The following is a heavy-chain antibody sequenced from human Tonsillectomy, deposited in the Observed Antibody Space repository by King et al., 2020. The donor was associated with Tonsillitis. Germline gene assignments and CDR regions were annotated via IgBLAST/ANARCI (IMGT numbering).Heavy chain of an antibody. CDR2: TYYRSKWYN. CDR1: GDSVSSNSAG. D-gene: IGHD3-10*01. J-gene: IGHJ5*02. Sequence: VQLQQSGPGLVKPSQTLSLTCAISGDSVSSNSAGWNWIRQSPSRGREWLGRTYYRSKWYNDYAVSVKSRITINPDTSKNQFSLQLNSVTPEDTAVYYCAGGGLVRGAIGWFDPWGQGTLVTVSS. CDR3: AGGGLVRGAIGWFDP. V-gene: IGHV6-1*01.